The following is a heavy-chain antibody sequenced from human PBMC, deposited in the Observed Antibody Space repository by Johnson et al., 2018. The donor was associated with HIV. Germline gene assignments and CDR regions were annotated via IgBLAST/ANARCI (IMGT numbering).Heavy chain of an antibody. CDR2: ISWNSGSI. CDR1: GFSFSGYW. V-gene: IGHV3-74*02. J-gene: IGHJ3*02. D-gene: IGHD2-15*01. CDR3: AKQYCSGGSCPRGYAFDI. Sequence: VQLVESGGGIVQPGGSVRLSCAASGFSFSGYWVHWVRQDPGKGLEWVSGISWNSGSIGYAHSVKGRFTIYRDNYKNTLYLKMKSLRAEYTAVYYCAKQYCSGGSCPRGYAFDIWGQGTIVTVSS.